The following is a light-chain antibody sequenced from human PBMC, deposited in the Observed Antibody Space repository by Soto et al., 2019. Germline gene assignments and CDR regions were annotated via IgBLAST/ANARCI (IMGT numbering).Light chain of an antibody. CDR3: SSYAGTNTVI. Sequence: QSALTQPPSASGSPGQSVTISCAGSISDVGGYNHVSWYQQHPGKAPKLLIYEVTKRPSGVPARFSGSKSGNTASLTVSGLQGDDEADYYFSSYAGTNTVIFGGGTKLTVL. V-gene: IGLV2-8*01. CDR1: ISDVGGYNH. J-gene: IGLJ2*01. CDR2: EVT.